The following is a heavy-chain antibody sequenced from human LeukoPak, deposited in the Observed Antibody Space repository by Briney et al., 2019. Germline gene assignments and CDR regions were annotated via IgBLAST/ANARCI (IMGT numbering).Heavy chain of an antibody. Sequence: GRSLRLSCAASGFTFSSYGMHWVRQAPGKGLEWVAVISYDGSNKYYADSVKGRFTISRDNSKNTLYLQMNSLRAEDTAVYYCAKKREITMIVVQRGYLDYWGQGTLVTVSS. CDR3: AKKREITMIVVQRGYLDY. J-gene: IGHJ4*02. V-gene: IGHV3-30*18. CDR1: GFTFSSYG. D-gene: IGHD3-22*01. CDR2: ISYDGSNK.